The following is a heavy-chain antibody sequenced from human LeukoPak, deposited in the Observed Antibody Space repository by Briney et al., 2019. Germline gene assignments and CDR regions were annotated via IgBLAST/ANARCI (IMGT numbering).Heavy chain of an antibody. Sequence: SETLSLTCTVSGGSISSYYWSWIRQPPGKGLEWIGYIYYSGSTNYNPSLKSRVTISVDTSKNQFSLKLSSVTAADTAVYYCARVRGMTTVPRYYFDYWGQGTLVTVFS. CDR3: ARVRGMTTVPRYYFDY. CDR2: IYYSGST. CDR1: GGSISSYY. J-gene: IGHJ4*02. V-gene: IGHV4-59*01. D-gene: IGHD4-17*01.